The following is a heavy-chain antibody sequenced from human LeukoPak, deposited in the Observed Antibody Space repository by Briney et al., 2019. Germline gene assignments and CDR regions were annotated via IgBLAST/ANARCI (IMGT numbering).Heavy chain of an antibody. CDR1: GGTFGSYA. V-gene: IGHV1-69*13. Sequence: GASVKVSCKASGGTFGSYAISWVRQAPGQGLEWMGGIIPIFSTANYAQKFQGRVTITADESTSPVYMELSSLRSEDTAVYYCATSPYYDFWSGHNGAFDIWDQGTMVIVSS. CDR3: ATSPYYDFWSGHNGAFDI. CDR2: IIPIFSTA. D-gene: IGHD3-3*01. J-gene: IGHJ3*02.